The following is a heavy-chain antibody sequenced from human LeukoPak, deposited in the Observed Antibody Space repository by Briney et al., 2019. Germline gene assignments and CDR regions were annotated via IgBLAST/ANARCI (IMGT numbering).Heavy chain of an antibody. CDR1: GYTFTSYG. D-gene: IGHD3-9*01. CDR3: ARTFYNRLTGYYADRYDS. Sequence: GASVKVSCKASGYTFTSYGISWVRQAPGQGLEWMGWISAYNGNTNYAQKLQGRVTMTTDTSTSTAYMELRSLRSDDTAVYYCARTFYNRLTGYYADRYDSWGQGTLVTVSS. J-gene: IGHJ4*02. V-gene: IGHV1-18*01. CDR2: ISAYNGNT.